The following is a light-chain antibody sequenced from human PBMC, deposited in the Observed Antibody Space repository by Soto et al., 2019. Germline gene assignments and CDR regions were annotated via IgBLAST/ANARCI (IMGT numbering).Light chain of an antibody. CDR3: SSYTSSSTYV. J-gene: IGLJ1*01. CDR2: DVS. Sequence: QSALTQPPSVSGSPGQSVAISCTGTSSDVGNSNGVSWYQQPPGTAPKLTIYDVSNRPSGVPDRFSGSKSGNTASLTISGLQAEDEADYYCSSYTSSSTYVFGTGTKVTVL. CDR1: SSDVGNSNG. V-gene: IGLV2-18*02.